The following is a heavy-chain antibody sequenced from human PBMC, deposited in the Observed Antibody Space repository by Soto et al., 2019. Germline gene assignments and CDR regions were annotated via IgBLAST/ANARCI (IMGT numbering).Heavy chain of an antibody. CDR1: GFTFSSFE. V-gene: IGHV3-48*03. Sequence: GGSLRLSCVGSGFTFSSFEMNWVRQTPGKGLEWLSYIGRSGETIYYADSVKGRFTISRDNAKSSLFLQMTGLRDEDTGIYYCARDSRGGAARRPTFYYWGRGTLVTVSS. D-gene: IGHD6-6*01. CDR3: ARDSRGGAARRPTFYY. J-gene: IGHJ4*02. CDR2: IGRSGETI.